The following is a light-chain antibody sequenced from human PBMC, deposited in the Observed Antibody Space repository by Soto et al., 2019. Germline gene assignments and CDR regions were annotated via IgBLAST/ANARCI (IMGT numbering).Light chain of an antibody. V-gene: IGKV2-30*01. CDR2: KIS. CDR3: MQGTHWPYT. Sequence: VVMTQSPLSLPVTLGEPASVSCRSSQSLVDNDGYSYLSWFQQRPGQSPRRLIYKISNQDSGVPDRFSGSGSDTDFTLKISRVEPEDVAVYYCMQGTHWPYTFGQGTQLEIK. J-gene: IGKJ2*01. CDR1: QSLVDNDGYSY.